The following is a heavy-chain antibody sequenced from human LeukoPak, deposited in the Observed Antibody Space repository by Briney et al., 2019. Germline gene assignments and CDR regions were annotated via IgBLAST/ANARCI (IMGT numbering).Heavy chain of an antibody. Sequence: ASVKVSCKASGYNFPSYGINWVRQAPGQGLEWMGWIRPHTGETNSARRFQDRVTMTTDTSTTTAYMELRSLRFDDTAVYYCARDRGGKGSAIFYWGQGSLVTVS. D-gene: IGHD2-2*01. CDR1: GYNFPSYG. CDR3: ARDRGGKGSAIFY. V-gene: IGHV1-18*01. CDR2: IRPHTGET. J-gene: IGHJ4*02.